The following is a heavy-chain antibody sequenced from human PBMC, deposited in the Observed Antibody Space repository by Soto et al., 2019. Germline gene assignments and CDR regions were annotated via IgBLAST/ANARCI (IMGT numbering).Heavy chain of an antibody. CDR3: ARDLLYSTRSTVRFDI. Sequence: GQLVQSGVEVKKPGASVKVSCKASGYTFTNYGISWVRQAPGQGLEWMGWINTYNANTNYAQKVQGRVTLTTETSTSTAYMELRSLRPDDTAVYYCARDLLYSTRSTVRFDIWGQGTMLTVSS. V-gene: IGHV1-18*01. CDR1: GYTFTNYG. CDR2: INTYNANT. J-gene: IGHJ3*02. D-gene: IGHD6-13*01.